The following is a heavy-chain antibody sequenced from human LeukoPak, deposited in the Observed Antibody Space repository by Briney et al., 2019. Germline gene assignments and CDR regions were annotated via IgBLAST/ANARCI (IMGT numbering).Heavy chain of an antibody. CDR2: INHSGST. D-gene: IGHD3-10*01. Sequence: SETLSLTCAVYGGSFSGYYWSWIRQPPGKGLEWIGEINHSGSTNYNPSLKSRVTISVDTSKNQFSLKLSSVTAADTAVYYCARAPLWFGELYFDYWGQGTLVTVSS. CDR1: GGSFSGYY. CDR3: ARAPLWFGELYFDY. J-gene: IGHJ4*02. V-gene: IGHV4-34*01.